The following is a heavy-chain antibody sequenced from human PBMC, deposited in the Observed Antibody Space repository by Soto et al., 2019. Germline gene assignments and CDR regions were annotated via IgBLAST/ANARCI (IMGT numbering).Heavy chain of an antibody. CDR3: SRADVGLVPADTYIDH. D-gene: IGHD5-18*01. V-gene: IGHV1-18*01. J-gene: IGHJ4*02. CDR1: GYTFTSFV. CDR2: ISASNGDT. Sequence: QVQLVQSGAEVKKPGASVKVSCKASGYTFTSFVISWVRQAPGQGLEWMGWISASNGDTNSAQKFQGRLTMATDTSTNTAYMEFRSLRSDDTAVYYCSRADVGLVPADTYIDHWGQGTRVSVSS.